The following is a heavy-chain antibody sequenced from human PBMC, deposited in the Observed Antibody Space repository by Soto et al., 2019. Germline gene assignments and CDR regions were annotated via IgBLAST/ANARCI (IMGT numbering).Heavy chain of an antibody. V-gene: IGHV1-18*01. Sequence: ASVKVSCKASGYTLTSYGISWLRQAPGQGLEWMGWISAYNGNTNYAQKLQDRVTMTTDTSTSTAYMELRSLRSDDTAVYYCARDLHYDSKYYYYGMDVWGQGTTVTVSS. CDR2: ISAYNGNT. J-gene: IGHJ6*02. CDR3: ARDLHYDSKYYYYGMDV. D-gene: IGHD3-22*01. CDR1: GYTLTSYG.